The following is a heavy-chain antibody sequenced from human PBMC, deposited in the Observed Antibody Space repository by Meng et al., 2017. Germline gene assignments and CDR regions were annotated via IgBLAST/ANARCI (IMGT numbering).Heavy chain of an antibody. J-gene: IGHJ5*02. D-gene: IGHD3-22*01. V-gene: IGHV1-2*06. CDR3: ARALIVVANWFDP. CDR2: INPNSGGT. Sequence: QVQRVQSGAEVKKPGASVKVSCQASGYTFTGYYMHWVRQAPGQGLEWMGRINPNSGGTNYAQKFQGRVTMTRDTSISTAYMELSRLRSDDTAVYYCARALIVVANWFDPWGQGTLVTVSS. CDR1: GYTFTGYY.